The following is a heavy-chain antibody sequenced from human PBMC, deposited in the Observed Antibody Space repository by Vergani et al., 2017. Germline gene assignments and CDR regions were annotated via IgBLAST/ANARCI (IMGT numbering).Heavy chain of an antibody. CDR1: GYTFTSYY. V-gene: IGHV1-46*03. Sequence: QVQLVQSGAEVKKPGASVKVSCKASGYTFTSYYMHWVRQAPGQGLEWMGIINPSGGYTSYAQKFQGRVTMTRDTSTSTVYMELSSLRSEETAVYYCARAFSSTSPFDYWGQGTLVTVSS. CDR2: INPSGGYT. CDR3: ARAFSSTSPFDY. D-gene: IGHD2-2*01. J-gene: IGHJ4*02.